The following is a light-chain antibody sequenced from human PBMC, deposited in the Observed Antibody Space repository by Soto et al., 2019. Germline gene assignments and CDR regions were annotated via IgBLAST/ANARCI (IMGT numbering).Light chain of an antibody. CDR2: DVS. Sequence: QSALTQPASVSGSPGQSITISCTGTISDVSGYNFVSWYQQYPGEAPKLMIYDVSNRPSGVSNRFSGSKPGNTASLTISGLQAEDEADYYCSSYTSSNTYVFGPGTKVTAL. V-gene: IGLV2-14*03. J-gene: IGLJ1*01. CDR1: ISDVSGYNF. CDR3: SSYTSSNTYV.